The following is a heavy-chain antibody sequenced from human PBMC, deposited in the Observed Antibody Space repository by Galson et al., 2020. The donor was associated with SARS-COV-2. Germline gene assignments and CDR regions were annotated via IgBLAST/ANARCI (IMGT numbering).Heavy chain of an antibody. CDR1: GFTFSSYA. J-gene: IGHJ4*02. Sequence: GGSLGLSCAASGFTFSSYAMHWVRQAPRKGLEWVAVISYDGSNKYYADSVKGRFTLPRDKSKNTLYLQMNSLRAEDTAVYYGARESPGYCSGGSCYPGEGIFDYWGQGTLVTVSS. D-gene: IGHD2-15*01. CDR2: ISYDGSNK. CDR3: ARESPGYCSGGSCYPGEGIFDY. V-gene: IGHV3-30*04.